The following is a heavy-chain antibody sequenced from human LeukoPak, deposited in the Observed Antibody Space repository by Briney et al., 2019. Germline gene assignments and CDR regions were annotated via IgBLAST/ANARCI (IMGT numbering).Heavy chain of an antibody. CDR3: ARFGYVAAVDV. J-gene: IGHJ4*02. CDR2: INPAGSET. Sequence: GGSLRLSCAASGFSFSAYWMTWLRQAPGTGLEWVANINPAGSETYYVDPVKGRFSISRDNAKNLVYLQMNSLRAEDTAVYHCARFGYVAAVDVWGQGTPVTVSS. D-gene: IGHD2-15*01. CDR1: GFSFSAYW. V-gene: IGHV3-7*01.